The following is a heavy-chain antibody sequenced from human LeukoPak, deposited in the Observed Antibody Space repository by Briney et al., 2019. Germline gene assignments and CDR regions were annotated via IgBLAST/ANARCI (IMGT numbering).Heavy chain of an antibody. J-gene: IGHJ4*02. CDR1: GFTFDDYG. CDR2: INWNGGST. Sequence: GGSLRLSCAASGFTFDDYGMSWVRQAPGKGLEWVPGINWNGGSTGYADSVKGRFTISRDNAKNSLYLQMNSLRAEDTAVYYCARKGWFGELSHFDYWGQGTLVTVSS. D-gene: IGHD3-10*01. CDR3: ARKGWFGELSHFDY. V-gene: IGHV3-20*04.